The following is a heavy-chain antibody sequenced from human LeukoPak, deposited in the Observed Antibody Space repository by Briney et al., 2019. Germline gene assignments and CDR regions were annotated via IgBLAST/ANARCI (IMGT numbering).Heavy chain of an antibody. V-gene: IGHV4-34*01. CDR1: GGXFSGYY. J-gene: IGHJ5*02. CDR2: INHSGST. CDR3: ARDEQGDWFDP. D-gene: IGHD1/OR15-1a*01. Sequence: PSETLSLTCAVYGGXFSGYYCSWIRQPPGKGQEWIGEINHSGSTNNNPSLKSRVTISVDTSKNQFSLKLSSVTAADTAVYYCARDEQGDWFDPWGQGTLVTVSS.